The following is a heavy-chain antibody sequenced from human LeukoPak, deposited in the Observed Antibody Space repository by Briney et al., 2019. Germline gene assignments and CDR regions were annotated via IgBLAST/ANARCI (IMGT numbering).Heavy chain of an antibody. V-gene: IGHV4-34*01. J-gene: IGHJ4*02. CDR1: GGSFSGYY. CDR3: ARTFGGVIVMFDY. D-gene: IGHD3-16*02. CDR2: INHSGST. Sequence: SETLSLTCAVYGGSFSGYYWSWIRQPPGKGLEWIGEINHSGSTNYNPSLKSRVTISVDTSKNQFSLKLSSVTAADTAVYYCARTFGGVIVMFDYWGQGTLVTVSS.